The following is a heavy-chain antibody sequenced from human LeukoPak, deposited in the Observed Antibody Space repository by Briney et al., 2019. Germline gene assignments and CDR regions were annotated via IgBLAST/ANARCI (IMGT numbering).Heavy chain of an antibody. V-gene: IGHV1-8*01. Sequence: ASVKVSCKASGYTFTSYDINWVRQATGQGLEWMGWMNPNSGNTGYAQKFQGRVTMTRNTSISTAYMELSSLRSEDTAVYYCARGVAAAGQYYFDHWGQGTLVTVSS. CDR3: ARGVAAAGQYYFDH. CDR1: GYTFTSYD. CDR2: MNPNSGNT. D-gene: IGHD6-13*01. J-gene: IGHJ4*02.